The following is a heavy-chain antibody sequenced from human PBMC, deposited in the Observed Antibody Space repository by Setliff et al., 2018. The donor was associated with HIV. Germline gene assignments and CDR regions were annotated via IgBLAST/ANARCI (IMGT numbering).Heavy chain of an antibody. Sequence: LSLTCTVSGGSISSYYWSWIRQPPGKGLEWIGYIYTSGSTNYNPSLKSRVTISIDMSENQFSLKLSSVTAADTAVYYCARGGSRGSWYWDYWGQGTLVTAPQ. V-gene: IGHV4-4*09. CDR1: GGSISSYY. CDR3: ARGGSRGSWYWDY. CDR2: IYTSGST. D-gene: IGHD6-13*01. J-gene: IGHJ4*02.